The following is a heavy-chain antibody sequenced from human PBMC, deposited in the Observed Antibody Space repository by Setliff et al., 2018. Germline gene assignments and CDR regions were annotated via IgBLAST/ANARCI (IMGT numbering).Heavy chain of an antibody. CDR1: GFTFSDYG. CDR3: AKNWATAHHYYYGMDV. D-gene: IGHD2-21*02. Sequence: GESLKISCVASGFTFSDYGMHWVRQAPGKGLEWVALIWNDGSNKFYGDSVKGRFTISRDNSKNTLCLQMNSLRAEDTAVYYCAKNWATAHHYYYGMDVWGQGTTVTVSS. V-gene: IGHV3-33*06. CDR2: IWNDGSNK. J-gene: IGHJ6*02.